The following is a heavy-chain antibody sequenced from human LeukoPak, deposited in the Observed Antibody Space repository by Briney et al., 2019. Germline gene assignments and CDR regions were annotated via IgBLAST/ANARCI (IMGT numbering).Heavy chain of an antibody. CDR3: AREIYGDYWGVWFDP. CDR2: IQYDGSNE. V-gene: IGHV3-30*02. Sequence: PGGSLRLSCAASRFTFSSYGMHWVRQAPGKGLEWVAYIQYDGSNEQYADSVKGRFSISRDSSKNILYLQMNSLRAEDTAVYYCAREIYGDYWGVWFDPLGPGNPGHRLL. J-gene: IGHJ5*02. D-gene: IGHD4-17*01. CDR1: RFTFSSYG.